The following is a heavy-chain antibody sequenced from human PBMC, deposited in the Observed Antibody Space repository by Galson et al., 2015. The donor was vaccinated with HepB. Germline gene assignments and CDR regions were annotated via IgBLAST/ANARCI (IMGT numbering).Heavy chain of an antibody. D-gene: IGHD3-9*01. CDR3: ARGRGYDKSFDY. V-gene: IGHV3-30*04. J-gene: IGHJ4*02. Sequence: SLRLSCAAAGFSFSNYAMYWVRQAPGKGLEWVAVISFHGSNTYHADSVKGRFTISRDNSKNTLYLQMNSLRAEDTAVYYCARGRGYDKSFDYWGQGTLVTVSS. CDR2: ISFHGSNT. CDR1: GFSFSNYA.